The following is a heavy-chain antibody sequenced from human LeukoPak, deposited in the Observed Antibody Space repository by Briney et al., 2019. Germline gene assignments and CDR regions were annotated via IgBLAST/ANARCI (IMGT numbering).Heavy chain of an antibody. J-gene: IGHJ4*02. CDR2: ISSTSSPI. CDR3: ARRIYNSGWYIDF. D-gene: IGHD6-19*01. Sequence: GGSLRLSCAASGFTFSNYNMNWIRQAPGKGLEWVSYISSTSSPIYYADSVKGRFTISRDNAKNSMYLQMNSLRAEDTAVYYCARRIYNSGWYIDFWGQGTLITVSS. CDR1: GFTFSNYN. V-gene: IGHV3-48*01.